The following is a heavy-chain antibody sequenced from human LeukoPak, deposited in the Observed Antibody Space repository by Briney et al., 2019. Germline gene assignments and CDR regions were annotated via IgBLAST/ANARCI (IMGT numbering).Heavy chain of an antibody. CDR2: IFPDDSDT. CDR3: ARASPPYDPYYFDF. Sequence: GESLKISCKSSGYSFTNYWIGWVRQMPGKGLECMGIIFPDDSDTRYSPSFQGQVSLSADKSINTVYLHWNSLKASDTAMYYCARASPPYDPYYFDFWGQGTLVTVSS. V-gene: IGHV5-51*01. CDR1: GYSFTNYW. D-gene: IGHD3-22*01. J-gene: IGHJ4*02.